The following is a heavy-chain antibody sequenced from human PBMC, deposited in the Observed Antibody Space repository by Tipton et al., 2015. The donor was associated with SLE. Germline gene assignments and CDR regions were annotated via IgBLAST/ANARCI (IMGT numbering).Heavy chain of an antibody. D-gene: IGHD6-13*01. V-gene: IGHV4-39*07. J-gene: IGHJ6*03. Sequence: TLSLTCTVSGGSISSSSYYWGWIRQSPGKGLEWIGEINHSGSTNYNPSLKSRVTISVDTSKNQFSLKLTSVTAADTTVYYCARWAADSYMDVWGKGTTVTVSS. CDR3: ARWAADSYMDV. CDR2: INHSGST. CDR1: GGSISSSSYY.